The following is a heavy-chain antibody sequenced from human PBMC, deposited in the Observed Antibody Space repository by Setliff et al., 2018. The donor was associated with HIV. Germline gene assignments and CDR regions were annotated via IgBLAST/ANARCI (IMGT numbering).Heavy chain of an antibody. CDR2: INHSGST. V-gene: IGHV4-34*01. Sequence: PSETLSLTCAVYGGSFSGYYWSWIRQPPGKGLEWIGEINHSGSTNYNPSRKSRVTISVATSQNQYSLPLKHVNAADTAIYYCARDQSHFVVDYYYYYGMDVWGQGNTVTVSS. D-gene: IGHD2-15*01. CDR3: ARDQSHFVVDYYYYYGMDV. J-gene: IGHJ6*02. CDR1: GGSFSGYY.